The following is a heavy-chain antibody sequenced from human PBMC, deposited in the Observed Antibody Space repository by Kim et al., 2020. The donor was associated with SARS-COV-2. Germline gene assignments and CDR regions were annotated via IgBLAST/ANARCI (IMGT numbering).Heavy chain of an antibody. CDR3: SRDGAVAGAINFDY. V-gene: IGHV1-3*01. Sequence: SQKCRGRVTITRDTSASTAYMELRSLRSEDTAIYYCSRDGAVAGAINFDYWGQGTLVTVSS. D-gene: IGHD6-19*01. J-gene: IGHJ4*02.